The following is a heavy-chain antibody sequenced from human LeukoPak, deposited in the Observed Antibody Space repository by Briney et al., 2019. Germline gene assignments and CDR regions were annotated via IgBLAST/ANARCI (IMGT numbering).Heavy chain of an antibody. CDR3: ARGDIVVVPKPELIDYYYYYMDV. J-gene: IGHJ6*03. V-gene: IGHV1-8*03. CDR1: GYTFTSYD. CDR2: MNPNSGNT. D-gene: IGHD2-2*01. Sequence: ASVKVSCKASGYTFTSYDINWVRQATGQGLEWMGWMNPNSGNTGYAQKFQGRVTITRNTSISTAYMEMSSLRSEETAVYYCARGDIVVVPKPELIDYYYYYMDVWGKGTTVTVSS.